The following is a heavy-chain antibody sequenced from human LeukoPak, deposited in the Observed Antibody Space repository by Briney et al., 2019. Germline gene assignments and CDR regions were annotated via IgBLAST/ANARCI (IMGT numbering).Heavy chain of an antibody. D-gene: IGHD6-13*01. CDR3: ARDHQFEGMAAAGTYY. CDR1: GGSISSYY. J-gene: IGHJ4*02. Sequence: SETLSLTCTVSGGSISSYYWSWIRQPAGKGLEWIGRIYTSGSTNYNPSLKSRVTISVDTSKNQFSLKPSSVTAADTAVYYCARDHQFEGMAAAGTYYWGQGTLVTVSS. CDR2: IYTSGST. V-gene: IGHV4-4*07.